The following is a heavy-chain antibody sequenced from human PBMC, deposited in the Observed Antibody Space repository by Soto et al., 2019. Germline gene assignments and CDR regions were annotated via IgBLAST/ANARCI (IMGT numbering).Heavy chain of an antibody. D-gene: IGHD3-22*01. J-gene: IGHJ4*02. CDR1: GGTFSSYA. CDR3: ARDSAYYYSSGYFDY. V-gene: IGHV1-69*01. Sequence: QVQLVQSGAEVKKPGSSVKVSCKASGGTFSSYAISWVRRAPGQGLEWRGGIIPIFGTANYAQKFQGRVTITADESTSTAYMELSSLRYEDTAVYYCARDSAYYYSSGYFDYWGQGTLVTVSS. CDR2: IIPIFGTA.